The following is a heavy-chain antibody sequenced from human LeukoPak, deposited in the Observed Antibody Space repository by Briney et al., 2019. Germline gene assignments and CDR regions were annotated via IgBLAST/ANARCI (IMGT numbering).Heavy chain of an antibody. V-gene: IGHV3-30-3*01. CDR1: GFTFSGYD. CDR2: ISYDGGSNK. D-gene: IGHD6-6*01. CDR3: AREERGHLVGY. Sequence: GGSLRLSCAASGFTFSGYDMHWVRQAPGKGLEWVALISYDGGSNKYYADSVKGRFTISRDNSKNTLCLQMNSLRAEDTAVYYCAREERGHLVGYWGQGTLVTVSS. J-gene: IGHJ4*02.